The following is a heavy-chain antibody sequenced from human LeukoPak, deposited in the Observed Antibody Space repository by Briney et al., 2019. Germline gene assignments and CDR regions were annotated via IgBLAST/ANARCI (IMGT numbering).Heavy chain of an antibody. Sequence: GSLSLSCVASGFTFGKYWMSWVRQAPGKGLEWVANIKLDGSEKNYVDSVEGRFTISRDNTKNSLYLQMNSLRAEDTAVFYCARDQYDTWSRRGNFDSWGQGTLVIVSS. CDR1: GFTFGKYW. CDR3: ARDQYDTWSRRGNFDS. D-gene: IGHD3-3*01. CDR2: IKLDGSEK. J-gene: IGHJ4*02. V-gene: IGHV3-7*03.